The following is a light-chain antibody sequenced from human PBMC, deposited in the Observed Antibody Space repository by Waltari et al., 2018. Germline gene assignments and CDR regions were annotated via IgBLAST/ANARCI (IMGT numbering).Light chain of an antibody. CDR2: HAS. CDR3: QQYNNWPFT. J-gene: IGKJ3*01. V-gene: IGKV3-15*01. Sequence: DIVMTQSPGTLSVSPGERATLSCRASQSVSNKVAWFQQKPGQAPRLLIYHASARATGVPARFSGSASRTEFTLTISSLQSEDFGVYYCQQYNNWPFTFGPGTKMAIK. CDR1: QSVSNK.